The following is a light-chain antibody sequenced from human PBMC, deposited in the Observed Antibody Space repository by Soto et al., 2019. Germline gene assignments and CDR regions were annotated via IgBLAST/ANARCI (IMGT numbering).Light chain of an antibody. V-gene: IGKV3-15*01. CDR3: QNYNIRPPWT. CDR2: HAS. J-gene: IGKJ1*01. Sequence: EIVMTQSPATLSASPGDRVTLSCRASQSVSTNLAWYQHKPGQAPSLLIYHASTRATGIPARFSGSGSETEMTLTISSLQSEDFAVDYCQNYNIRPPWTFGQGTKGKIK. CDR1: QSVSTN.